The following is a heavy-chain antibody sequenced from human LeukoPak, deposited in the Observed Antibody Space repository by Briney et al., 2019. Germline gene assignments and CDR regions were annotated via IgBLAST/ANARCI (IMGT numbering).Heavy chain of an antibody. V-gene: IGHV3-74*01. CDR2: INTDGSST. D-gene: IGHD3-16*01. Sequence: GGSLRLSCAASGFTFSNYWMHWVRQGPGRGLVWVSRINTDGSSTRYADSVRGRFTMSRDNAKNTLYLQMNSLRAEDTAVYYCARGVGENEYWGQGTLVTVSS. CDR3: ARGVGENEY. J-gene: IGHJ4*02. CDR1: GFTFSNYW.